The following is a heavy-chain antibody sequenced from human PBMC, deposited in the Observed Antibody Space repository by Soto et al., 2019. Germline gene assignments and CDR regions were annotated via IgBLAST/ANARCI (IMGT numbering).Heavy chain of an antibody. CDR3: ARASIAARRGWFDP. J-gene: IGHJ5*02. CDR2: INAGNGNT. V-gene: IGHV1-3*01. D-gene: IGHD6-6*01. CDR1: GYTFTSYS. Sequence: ASVKVSCNASGYTFTSYSMHWVRQAPGQRLEWMGWINAGNGNTKYSQKFQGRVTITRDTSASTAYMELSSLRSEDTAVYYCARASIAARRGWFDPWGQGTLVTVSS.